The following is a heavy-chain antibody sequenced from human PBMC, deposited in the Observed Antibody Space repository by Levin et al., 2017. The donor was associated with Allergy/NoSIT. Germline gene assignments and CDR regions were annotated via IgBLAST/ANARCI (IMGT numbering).Heavy chain of an antibody. V-gene: IGHV3-23*01. D-gene: IGHD1/OR15-1a*01. Sequence: GGSLRLSCAASGFTFGDFAMAWVRQAPGKGLEWVSVITGTGGNTYYGDSVKGRFTVSRDNSKNTLYLELNSLRVEDTAIYYCAKKQGGTTGFSFDVWGQGTMVTVSS. CDR1: GFTFGDFA. CDR3: AKKQGGTTGFSFDV. J-gene: IGHJ3*01. CDR2: ITGTGGNT.